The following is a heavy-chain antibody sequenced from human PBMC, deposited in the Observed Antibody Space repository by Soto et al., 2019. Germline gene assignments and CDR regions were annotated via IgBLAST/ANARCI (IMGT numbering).Heavy chain of an antibody. CDR3: ARERGGYGLFDS. CDR2: IYPSGMP. J-gene: IGHJ4*02. V-gene: IGHV4-30-2*01. D-gene: IGHD5-18*01. CDR1: GGSISNAAYS. Sequence: QLQLQESGSGLVTPSHTLSLTCTVSGGSISNAAYSWSWIRQPPGKGLEWIGYIYPSGMPFYNPSLRSRVTISIDRSNDQFSLNLKSETAADTAVYYCARERGGYGLFDSWGQGTLVTVSS.